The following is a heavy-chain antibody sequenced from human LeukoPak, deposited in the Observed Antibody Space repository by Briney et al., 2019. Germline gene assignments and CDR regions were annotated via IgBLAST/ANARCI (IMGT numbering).Heavy chain of an antibody. CDR1: GFTFSSYW. D-gene: IGHD6-13*01. CDR3: ARRWYSSTRNNYYYYYMDV. Sequence: GGSLRLSCAASGFTFSSYWMHWVRQDPGKGLVWVSRINSDGSTTTYADSVKGRFTISRDNAKNTLYLQMNSLRAEDTAVYYCARRWYSSTRNNYYYYYMDVWGKGTTVTVSS. V-gene: IGHV3-74*01. CDR2: INSDGSTT. J-gene: IGHJ6*03.